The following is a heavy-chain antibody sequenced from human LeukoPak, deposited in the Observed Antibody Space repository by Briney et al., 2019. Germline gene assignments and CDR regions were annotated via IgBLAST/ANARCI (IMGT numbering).Heavy chain of an antibody. Sequence: SETLSLTCTVSGGSISSGSYYWSWIRQPAGKGLEWIGRIYTSGSTNYNPSLKSRVTISVDTSKNQFSLKLSSVTAADTAVYYCARELLWFGELREDYWGQGTLVTVSS. J-gene: IGHJ4*02. CDR2: IYTSGST. CDR1: GGSISSGSYY. V-gene: IGHV4-61*02. D-gene: IGHD3-10*01. CDR3: ARELLWFGELREDY.